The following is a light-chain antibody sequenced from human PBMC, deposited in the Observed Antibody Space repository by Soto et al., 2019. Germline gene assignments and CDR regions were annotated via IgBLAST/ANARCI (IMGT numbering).Light chain of an antibody. Sequence: IQVTQSPSILSASVGDRVTITCRASQRIDTWLAWYQQKPGTAPKLLIYKATTLQSGVPSRFSGSGSGREFTLAISSLEPDDFATYYCQQYETFSPWTFGQGTKVDIK. CDR1: QRIDTW. CDR2: KAT. CDR3: QQYETFSPWT. V-gene: IGKV1-5*03. J-gene: IGKJ1*01.